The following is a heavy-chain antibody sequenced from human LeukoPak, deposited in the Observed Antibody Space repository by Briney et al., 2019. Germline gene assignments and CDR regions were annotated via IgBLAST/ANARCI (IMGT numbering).Heavy chain of an antibody. CDR2: IYPGDSDT. Sequence: GESLKISCKGSGYSFTGHWPGWVRQMPGKGLEWMGIIYPGDSDTRYSPSFQGQVTISADRSINTAYLQWSSLKASDTAMYYCVRRGDWDSIVQGVFFDYWGQGTLVTVSS. D-gene: IGHD3-10*01. CDR3: VRRGDWDSIVQGVFFDY. V-gene: IGHV5-51*01. J-gene: IGHJ4*02. CDR1: GYSFTGHW.